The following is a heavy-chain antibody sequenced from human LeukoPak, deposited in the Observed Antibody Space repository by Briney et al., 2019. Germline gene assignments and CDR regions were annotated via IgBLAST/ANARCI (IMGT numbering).Heavy chain of an antibody. Sequence: PGGSLRLSCAASGFTFSSYWMSWVRQAPGKGLEWVANIKQDGSEKYYVDSVKGRFTISRDNAKNSLYLQMNSLRAEDTAVYYCARVLRTYYYDSSGYYDYWGQGTLVTVSS. CDR3: ARVLRTYYYDSSGYYDY. V-gene: IGHV3-7*01. CDR2: IKQDGSEK. CDR1: GFTFSSYW. J-gene: IGHJ4*02. D-gene: IGHD3-22*01.